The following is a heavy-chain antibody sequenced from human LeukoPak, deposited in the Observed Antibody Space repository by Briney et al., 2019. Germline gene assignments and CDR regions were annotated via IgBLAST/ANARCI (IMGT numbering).Heavy chain of an antibody. Sequence: ASVKVSCKASGGTFSSYAISWVRQAPGQGLEWMGRIIPILGIANYAQKFQGRVTITVDKSTSTAYMELSSLRSEDTAVYYCARDGWEATRDPDYYYYGMDVWGQGTTVTVSS. D-gene: IGHD1-26*01. V-gene: IGHV1-69*04. J-gene: IGHJ6*02. CDR1: GGTFSSYA. CDR3: ARDGWEATRDPDYYYYGMDV. CDR2: IIPILGIA.